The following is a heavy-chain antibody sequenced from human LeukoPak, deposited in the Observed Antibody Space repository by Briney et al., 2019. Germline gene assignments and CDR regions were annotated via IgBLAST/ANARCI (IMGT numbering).Heavy chain of an antibody. D-gene: IGHD3-22*01. CDR1: GGTFSSYA. J-gene: IGHJ3*02. CDR3: ASGITMIVVDPGGAFDI. CDR2: IIPIFGTA. Sequence: SVKVSCKASGGTFSSYAITWVRQAPGQGLEWMGGIIPIFGTAHYAQKFQGRVTITADKSTSTAYMELSSLRSEDTAVYYCASGITMIVVDPGGAFDIWGQGTMVTVSS. V-gene: IGHV1-69*06.